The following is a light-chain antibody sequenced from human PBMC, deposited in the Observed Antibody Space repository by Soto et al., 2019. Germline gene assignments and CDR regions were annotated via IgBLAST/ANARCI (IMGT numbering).Light chain of an antibody. CDR3: MQALQTPYT. J-gene: IGKJ2*01. CDR2: LGS. CDR1: QSLQHSNGYNY. Sequence: DIVMTQSPLSLPVTPGEPASISCRSSQSLQHSNGYNYLDWYLQKPGQSPQLLIYLGSNRASGVPDRFSGSGSGTDFTLKISRVEAEDVGVYYCMQALQTPYTFGQGTKVDIK. V-gene: IGKV2-28*01.